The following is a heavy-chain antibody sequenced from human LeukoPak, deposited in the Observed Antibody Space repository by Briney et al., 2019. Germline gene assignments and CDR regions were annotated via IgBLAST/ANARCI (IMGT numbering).Heavy chain of an antibody. CDR3: ARHTAAAGLFDY. CDR2: IYYSGST. D-gene: IGHD6-13*01. Sequence: SETLSLTCTGSGGSISSYYWSWIRQPPGKGLEWIGYIYYSGSTNYNPSLKSRVTISVDTSKNQFSLKLSSVTAADTAVYYCARHTAAAGLFDYWGQGTLVTVSS. V-gene: IGHV4-59*08. CDR1: GGSISSYY. J-gene: IGHJ4*02.